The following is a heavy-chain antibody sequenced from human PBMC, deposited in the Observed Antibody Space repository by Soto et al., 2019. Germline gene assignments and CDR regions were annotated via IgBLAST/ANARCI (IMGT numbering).Heavy chain of an antibody. D-gene: IGHD3-16*01. CDR3: ARSLKRNPPLFDY. Sequence: NPSETLSLTCTVSGGSVSSGSYYWSWIRQPPGKGLEWIGYIYYSGSTNYNPSFKSRVTISVDTSKNQFSLKLSSVTAADTAVYYCARSLKRNPPLFDYWGQGTLVTVSS. J-gene: IGHJ4*02. CDR1: GGSVSSGSYY. V-gene: IGHV4-61*01. CDR2: IYYSGST.